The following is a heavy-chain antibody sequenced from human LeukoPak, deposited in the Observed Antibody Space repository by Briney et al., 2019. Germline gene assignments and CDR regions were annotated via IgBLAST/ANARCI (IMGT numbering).Heavy chain of an antibody. Sequence: GASVKVSCKASGYTFTSYGISWVRQAPGQRLEWMGWISAYNGNTNYAQKLQGRVTMTTDTSTSTAYMELRSLRSDDTAVYYCARERYVDYGDYNRYFQHWGQGTLVTVSS. CDR3: ARERYVDYGDYNRYFQH. CDR2: ISAYNGNT. J-gene: IGHJ1*01. D-gene: IGHD4-17*01. V-gene: IGHV1-18*01. CDR1: GYTFTSYG.